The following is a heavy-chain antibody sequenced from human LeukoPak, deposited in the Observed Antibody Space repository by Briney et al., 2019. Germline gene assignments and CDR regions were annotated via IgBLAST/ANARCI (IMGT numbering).Heavy chain of an antibody. CDR1: GFTFSSFA. CDR3: AKSNGQWLANNWFDP. Sequence: GRSLRLSCAASGFTFSSFAMHWVRQAPGKGLERVAVISYDGSNKYYADSVKGRFTSSRDNSKNTLYLQMNSLRAEDTAVYYCAKSNGQWLANNWFDPWGQGTLVTVSS. D-gene: IGHD6-19*01. CDR2: ISYDGSNK. J-gene: IGHJ5*02. V-gene: IGHV3-30*18.